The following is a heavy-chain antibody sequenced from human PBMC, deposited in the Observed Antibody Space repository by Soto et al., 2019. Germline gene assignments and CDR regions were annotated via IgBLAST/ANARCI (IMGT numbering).Heavy chain of an antibody. CDR1: GFTFSSYW. V-gene: IGHV3-74*01. CDR2: INSDGIST. D-gene: IGHD6-25*01. J-gene: IGHJ6*02. CDR3: ARWRRYGMDV. Sequence: EVQLVESGGGLVQPGGSLRLSCAASGFTFSSYWMHWVRQAPGKGVVWVSRINSDGISTGYAYSVKGRFTISRDNAKNTLYLQMNSLRAEDTAVYYCARWRRYGMDVWGQGTTVTVSS.